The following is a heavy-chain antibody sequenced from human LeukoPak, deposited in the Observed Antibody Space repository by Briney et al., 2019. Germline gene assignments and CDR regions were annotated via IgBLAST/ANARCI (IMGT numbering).Heavy chain of an antibody. V-gene: IGHV1-46*01. D-gene: IGHD3-22*01. CDR3: ARDLGTYYYDSSGYHHDAFDI. Sequence: ASVQVCCKASVYTFTRYYMHWVRQAPGQGLEWMGIINPSGGSTSYAQKFQGRVTMTRDTSTSTVYMELSSLRSEDTAVYYCARDLGTYYYDSSGYHHDAFDIWGQGTMVSVSS. CDR2: INPSGGST. CDR1: VYTFTRYY. J-gene: IGHJ3*02.